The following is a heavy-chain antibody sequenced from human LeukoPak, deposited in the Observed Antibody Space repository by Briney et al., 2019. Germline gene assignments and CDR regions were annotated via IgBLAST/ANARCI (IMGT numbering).Heavy chain of an antibody. V-gene: IGHV1-8*01. CDR3: ARRMGDYDFWSGYSRGDYYYYMDV. D-gene: IGHD3-3*01. Sequence: ASVKVSCKASGYTFTSYDINWVRQATGQGLEWMGWMNHNSGNTGYAQKFQGRVTMTRNTSISTVYMELSSLRSEDTAVYYCARRMGDYDFWSGYSRGDYYYYMDVWGKGTTVTVSS. CDR1: GYTFTSYD. J-gene: IGHJ6*03. CDR2: MNHNSGNT.